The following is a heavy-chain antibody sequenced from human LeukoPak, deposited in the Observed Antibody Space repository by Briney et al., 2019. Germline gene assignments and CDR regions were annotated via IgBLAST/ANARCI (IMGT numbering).Heavy chain of an antibody. CDR1: GDSISSYY. D-gene: IGHD1-14*01. CDR2: IYYSGST. CDR3: ARHGNWADYFYYGMDV. Sequence: SETLSLTCTVSGDSISSYYWSWIRQPPGKGLEWIGYIYYSGSTDHNPSLKSRVTISVDTSKNQFSLNLSSVTAADTAVYYCARHGNWADYFYYGMDVWGQGTTVTVSS. V-gene: IGHV4-59*08. J-gene: IGHJ6*02.